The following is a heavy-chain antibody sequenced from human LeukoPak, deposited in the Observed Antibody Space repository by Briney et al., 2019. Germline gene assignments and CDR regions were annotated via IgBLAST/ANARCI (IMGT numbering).Heavy chain of an antibody. D-gene: IGHD3-10*01. V-gene: IGHV1-18*01. CDR1: GYPFTSYG. CDR3: ARDWGFGELLYGY. J-gene: IGHJ4*02. Sequence: GASVKVSCKASGYPFTSYGTTWVRQAPGQGLEWMGWISAYNGHTSYAQNLQGRVTMTTDTSTSTAYMELRSLRSDDTAVYYCARDWGFGELLYGYWGQGTLVTVSS. CDR2: ISAYNGHT.